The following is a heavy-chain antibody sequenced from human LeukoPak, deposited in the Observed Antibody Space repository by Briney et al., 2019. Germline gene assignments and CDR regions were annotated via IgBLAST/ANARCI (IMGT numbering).Heavy chain of an antibody. D-gene: IGHD5-12*01. CDR3: VRSGYDYDWFDP. CDR2: IIAILDTA. J-gene: IGHJ5*02. Sequence: ASVTVSCKASVGSFSDYSISWVRQAPGQGREWMGRIIAILDTAHYAQKFQGRFTITADKSTTTVYMELSSLRSDDTAVYYCVRSGYDYDWFDPWGQGTLVTVSS. CDR1: VGSFSDYS. V-gene: IGHV1-69*08.